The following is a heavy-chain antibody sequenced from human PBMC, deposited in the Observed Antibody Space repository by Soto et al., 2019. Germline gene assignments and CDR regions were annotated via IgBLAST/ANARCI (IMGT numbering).Heavy chain of an antibody. CDR1: GFTFSSYA. Sequence: SLRLSCAASGFTFSSYAMHWVRQAPGKGLEYVSAISSNGGSTYYANSVKGRFTISRDNSKNTLYLQMGSLRAEDMAVYYCARDYDKTYYDILTGAYFDYWGQGTLVRVSS. CDR3: ARDYDKTYYDILTGAYFDY. D-gene: IGHD3-9*01. V-gene: IGHV3-64*01. CDR2: ISSNGGST. J-gene: IGHJ4*02.